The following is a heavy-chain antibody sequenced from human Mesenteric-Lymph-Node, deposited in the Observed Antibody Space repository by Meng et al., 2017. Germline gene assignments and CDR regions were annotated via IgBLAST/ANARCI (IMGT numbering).Heavy chain of an antibody. V-gene: IGHV4-39*07. Sequence: VRLRQGGAGPLKPSGTLSLTCTISGGSITSTSSYWGWVRQPPGKGLEWIGSIYYRGSTNYNPSLKSRISMSVDMSKNQFSLKVNSVTAADTAIYYCVISSHNWGQGTLVTVSS. D-gene: IGHD3-3*02. J-gene: IGHJ4*02. CDR3: VISSHN. CDR2: IYYRGST. CDR1: GGSITSTSSY.